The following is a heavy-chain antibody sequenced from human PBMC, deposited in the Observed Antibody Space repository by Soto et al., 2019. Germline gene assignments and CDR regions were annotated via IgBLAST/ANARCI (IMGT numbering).Heavy chain of an antibody. J-gene: IGHJ6*02. V-gene: IGHV1-18*01. CDR1: GHTFTMYG. CDR3: ARDEYGGDSGYAMDV. D-gene: IGHD2-21*02. Sequence: ASVKVSCKASGHTFTMYGFSWVRQAPGQGLEWMGWINPDNGDTNYAQKFQGRVAMITDTSTSTAYMELRSLRSDDTAVYYCARDEYGGDSGYAMDVWGQGTTVTVSS. CDR2: INPDNGDT.